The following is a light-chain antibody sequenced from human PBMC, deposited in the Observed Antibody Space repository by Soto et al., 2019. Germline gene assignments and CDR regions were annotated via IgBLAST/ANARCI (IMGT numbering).Light chain of an antibody. V-gene: IGLV2-11*01. Sequence: QSVLTQPRSVSGSPGQAVTISCTGTSSDVGNYDFVSWYQQHPGKAPKRLIYDVNKRPSGVPDRFSGSKSGNTASLTISGLQADDEADYHCCSYAGPSTFVVFGGGTKLTVL. CDR3: CSYAGPSTFVV. J-gene: IGLJ2*01. CDR1: SSDVGNYDF. CDR2: DVN.